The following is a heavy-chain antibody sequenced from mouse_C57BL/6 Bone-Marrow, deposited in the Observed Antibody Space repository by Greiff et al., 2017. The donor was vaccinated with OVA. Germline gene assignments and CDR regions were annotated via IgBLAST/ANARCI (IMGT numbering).Heavy chain of an antibody. D-gene: IGHD2-3*01. V-gene: IGHV1-7*01. Sequence: QVQLQQSGAELAKPGASVKLSCKASGYTFTSYWMHWVKQRPGQGLEWIGYINPSSGYTKYNQKFKDKATLTAEKSSSTAYMQLSSLTYEDSAVYYCARRWLLRRGFGYWGQGTTLTVSS. CDR2: INPSSGYT. J-gene: IGHJ2*01. CDR1: GYTFTSYW. CDR3: ARRWLLRRGFGY.